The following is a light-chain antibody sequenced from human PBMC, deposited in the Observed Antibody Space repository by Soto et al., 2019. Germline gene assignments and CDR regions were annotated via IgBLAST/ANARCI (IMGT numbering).Light chain of an antibody. V-gene: IGKV3-20*01. CDR3: QQYATSQST. CDR2: GAS. Sequence: DIVLHQSPGTLSLSPGESATLSCRASQSVRSGYLAWYQQKPGQAPRLLIYGASSRASGIRDSFSGSGSGTDFTLTISRLEHEDFEVYYCQQYATSQSTVGQGTKVDIK. CDR1: QSVRSGY. J-gene: IGKJ2*01.